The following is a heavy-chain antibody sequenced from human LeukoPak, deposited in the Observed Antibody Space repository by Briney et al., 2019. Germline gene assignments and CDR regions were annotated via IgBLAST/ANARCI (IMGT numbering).Heavy chain of an antibody. CDR3: AGRRRLDAFDI. CDR2: IYYSGTT. CDR1: GGSISSSSYY. Sequence: SETLSLTCTVSGGSISSSSYYWGWIRQPPGKGLEWIGSIYYSGTTHYNPSLESRVTISVDTSKNQFSLKLSSVTAADTAVYYCAGRRRLDAFDIWGQGTMVTVSS. J-gene: IGHJ3*02. V-gene: IGHV4-39*07.